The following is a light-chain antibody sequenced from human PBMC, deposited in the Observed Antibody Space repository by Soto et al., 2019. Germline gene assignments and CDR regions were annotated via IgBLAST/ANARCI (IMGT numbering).Light chain of an antibody. V-gene: IGLV1-44*01. CDR1: RSNIGRDS. J-gene: IGLJ3*02. CDR2: DND. Sequence: QSVLIQPPSASGTPGQRVSISCSGRRSNIGRDSVTWYQQLPAAAPKLLIFDNDQRPSGVPERFSGSKSGTSASLAISGLQSEDEADYYCAAWDDSLNAWVFGGGTKLTVL. CDR3: AAWDDSLNAWV.